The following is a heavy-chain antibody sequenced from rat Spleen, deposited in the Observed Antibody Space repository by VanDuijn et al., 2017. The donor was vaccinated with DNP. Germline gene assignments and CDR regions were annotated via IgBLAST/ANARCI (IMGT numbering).Heavy chain of an antibody. CDR1: RFTFSNYD. Sequence: EVQLVESGGGLVQPGRFLKLSCAASRFTFSNYDMAWVRQAPTEGLEWVATISYDGGSTYYRDSVKGRFTISRDNAKSTLYLQMDSLRSEDTATYYCASRPPPTRGPFDYWGQGVMVTVSS. D-gene: IGHD1-4*01. V-gene: IGHV5-29*01. CDR3: ASRPPPTRGPFDY. CDR2: ISYDGGST. J-gene: IGHJ2*01.